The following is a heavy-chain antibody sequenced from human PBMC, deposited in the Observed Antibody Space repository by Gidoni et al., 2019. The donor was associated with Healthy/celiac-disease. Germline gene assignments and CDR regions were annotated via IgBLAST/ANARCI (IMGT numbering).Heavy chain of an antibody. V-gene: IGHV4-30-4*01. CDR1: GGSISSGDYY. J-gene: IGHJ4*02. CDR3: AREGKAAQSTYYFDY. Sequence: QVQLQESGPGLVKPSQTLSLTCTVSGGSISSGDYYWSWIRQPPGKGLEWIGYIYYSGSTYYNPSLKSRVTISVVTSKNQFSLKLSSVTAADTAVYYCAREGKAAQSTYYFDYWGQGTLVTVSS. D-gene: IGHD6-6*01. CDR2: IYYSGST.